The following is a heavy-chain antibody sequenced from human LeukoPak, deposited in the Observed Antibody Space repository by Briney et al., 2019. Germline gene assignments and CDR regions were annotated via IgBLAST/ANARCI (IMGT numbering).Heavy chain of an antibody. V-gene: IGHV3-21*01. J-gene: IGHJ4*02. CDR2: ISSSSYI. Sequence: GGSLRLSCAASGFTFSSYSMNWVRQAPGKGLEWVSSISSSSYIYYADSVKGRFTISRDNAKNSLYLQMNSLRAEDTAVYYCAREPIAAAGTIYFDYWGQGTLVTVSS. CDR3: AREPIAAAGTIYFDY. D-gene: IGHD6-13*01. CDR1: GFTFSSYS.